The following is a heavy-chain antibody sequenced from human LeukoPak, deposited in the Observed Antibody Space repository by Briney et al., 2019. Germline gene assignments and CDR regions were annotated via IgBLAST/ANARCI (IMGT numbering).Heavy chain of an antibody. V-gene: IGHV4-39*01. D-gene: IGHD5-24*01. CDR2: MYYSGST. J-gene: IGHJ4*02. CDR1: GGSISSSRYY. Sequence: EASETLSLTCSVSGGSISSSRYYWGWIRQPPGKGLQWIGSMYYSGSTYYSPSLKGRVTISVDTSKKQFSLKLSSVTAADTAVYYCARRLRWLQLNAFDYWGQGILVTVSS. CDR3: ARRLRWLQLNAFDY.